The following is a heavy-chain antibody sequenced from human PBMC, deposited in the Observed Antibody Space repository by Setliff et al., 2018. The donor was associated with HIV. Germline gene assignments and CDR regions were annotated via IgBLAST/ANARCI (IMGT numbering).Heavy chain of an antibody. J-gene: IGHJ6*03. Sequence: SETLSLTCAVYGESFSGYHWNWIRQPPGKGLEWIGEINHSGRTNYNPSLKSRVTISVDTSKNQFSLKLRSVTAADTAMYYCARVSITYWYSIPTFYYYYMDVWGKGTKVTVSS. CDR2: INHSGRT. V-gene: IGHV4-34*01. CDR1: GESFSGYH. CDR3: ARVSITYWYSIPTFYYYYMDV. D-gene: IGHD2-15*01.